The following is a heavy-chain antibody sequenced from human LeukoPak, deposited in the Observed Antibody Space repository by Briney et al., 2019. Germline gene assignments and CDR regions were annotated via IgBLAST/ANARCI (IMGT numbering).Heavy chain of an antibody. CDR3: AKDHIAAAGTDLDY. J-gene: IGHJ4*02. Sequence: GGSLRLSCAASGFTFSSYAMHWVRQAPGKGLEWVAVISYDGSNKYYADSVKGRFTISRDNSKNTLYLQMNSLRAEDTAVYYCAKDHIAAAGTDLDYWGQGTLVTVSS. CDR2: ISYDGSNK. D-gene: IGHD6-13*01. V-gene: IGHV3-30*18. CDR1: GFTFSSYA.